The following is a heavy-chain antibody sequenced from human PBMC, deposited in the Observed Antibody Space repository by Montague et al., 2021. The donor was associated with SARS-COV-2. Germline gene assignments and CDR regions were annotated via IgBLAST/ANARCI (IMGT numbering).Heavy chain of an antibody. CDR1: GGSINHY. CDR3: ARSQWHNWYFDL. Sequence: SETLSLTCTVSGGSINHYWSWIRQPPGKGLEWIGYIYYEGSSNYNPSLRSRVTISMQTSRNQVSLRLSSVTAADTALYYCARSQWHNWYFDLWGRGTLVTVSS. J-gene: IGHJ2*01. D-gene: IGHD2-8*01. CDR2: IYYEGSS. V-gene: IGHV4-59*11.